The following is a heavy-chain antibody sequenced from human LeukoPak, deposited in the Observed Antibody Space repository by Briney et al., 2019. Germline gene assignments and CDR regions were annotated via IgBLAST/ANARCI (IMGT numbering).Heavy chain of an antibody. V-gene: IGHV3-23*01. J-gene: IGHJ4*02. CDR1: GFTFSSYA. D-gene: IGHD6-13*01. CDR2: ISGSAGST. CDR3: ARAHTIAAAGRPQPKQDYYFDY. Sequence: GGSLRLSCAASGFTFSSYAMSWVRQAPGQGLEWVSAISGSAGSTYYADSVKGRFTISRDNSKNTLYLQMNSLRAEDTAVYYCARAHTIAAAGRPQPKQDYYFDYWGQGTLVTVSS.